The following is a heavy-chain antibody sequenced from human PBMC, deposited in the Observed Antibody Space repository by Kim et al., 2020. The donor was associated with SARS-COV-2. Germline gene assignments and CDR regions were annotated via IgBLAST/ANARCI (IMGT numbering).Heavy chain of an antibody. CDR2: IYYSGST. V-gene: IGHV4-39*01. CDR1: GGSISSSSYY. D-gene: IGHD2-2*01. J-gene: IGHJ5*01. Sequence: SETLSLICTVSGGSISSSSYYWGWIRQPPGKGLEWIRSIYYSGSTYSNPSLKSRVTISVDTSKNQFSLKLSPVTAANTAVYYCTREDNIVVPTAILNW. CDR3: TREDNIVVPTAILNW.